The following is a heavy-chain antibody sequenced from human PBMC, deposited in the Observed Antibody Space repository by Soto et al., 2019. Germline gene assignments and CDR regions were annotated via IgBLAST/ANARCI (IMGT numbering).Heavy chain of an antibody. Sequence: EVQLLESGGGLVQPGGSLRLSCSVSGFPFSNYAMSWVRQAPGKGLEWVSSTSGGGGGTHYADSMKGRFTISRDNSKNTLHVEMSRLRADDTAVYCCAKGSQYAILTDYHAFDSWGQGTLVTVSS. CDR3: AKGSQYAILTDYHAFDS. CDR1: GFPFSNYA. D-gene: IGHD3-9*01. V-gene: IGHV3-23*01. J-gene: IGHJ4*02. CDR2: TSGGGGGT.